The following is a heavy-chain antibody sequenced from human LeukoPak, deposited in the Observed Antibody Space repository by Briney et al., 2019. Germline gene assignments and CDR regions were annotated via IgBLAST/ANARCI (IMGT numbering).Heavy chain of an antibody. J-gene: IGHJ6*02. CDR1: GFTFSSYG. CDR2: ISYDGSNK. CDR3: AKELIGGYSYGSYYCYGMDV. V-gene: IGHV3-30*18. D-gene: IGHD5-18*01. Sequence: GGSLRLSCAASGFTFSSYGMHWVREAQGKGLEWVAVISYDGSNKYYADSVKCRFTISRDNSKNTLYLQMNSLRAEDTAVYYCAKELIGGYSYGSYYCYGMDVWGQGTTVTVSS.